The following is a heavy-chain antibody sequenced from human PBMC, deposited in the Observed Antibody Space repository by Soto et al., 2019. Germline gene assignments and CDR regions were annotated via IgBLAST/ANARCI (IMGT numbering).Heavy chain of an antibody. CDR2: IYHSGST. V-gene: IGHV4-30-2*01. Sequence: TSETLSLTCAVSGGSISSGGYSWSWIRQPPGKGLEWIGYIYHSGSTYYNPSLKSRVTISVDRSKNQFSLKLSSVTAADTAVYYCARGRAYFYDGSDYTPRTQFDYWAQGTLVTVSS. CDR3: ARGRAYFYDGSDYTPRTQFDY. CDR1: GGSISSGGYS. D-gene: IGHD3-22*01. J-gene: IGHJ4*02.